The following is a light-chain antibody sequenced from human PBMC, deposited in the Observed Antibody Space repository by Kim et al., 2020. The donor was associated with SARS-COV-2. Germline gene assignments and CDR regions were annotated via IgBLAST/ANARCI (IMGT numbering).Light chain of an antibody. CDR1: QSVSSY. V-gene: IGKV3-11*01. CDR2: DAF. CDR3: QQRSNWPWT. Sequence: EIVLTQSPATLSLSPGERVTLSCRASQSVSSYLAWFQRKRGQPPRLLIYDAFNRATGIPAKFSGSGSGTDFTLTISSLEPEDFAVYYCQQRSNWPWTFGQGTKVDIK. J-gene: IGKJ1*01.